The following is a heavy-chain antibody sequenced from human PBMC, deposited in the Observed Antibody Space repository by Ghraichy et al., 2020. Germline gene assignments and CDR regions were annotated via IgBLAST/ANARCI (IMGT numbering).Heavy chain of an antibody. V-gene: IGHV3-53*04. CDR1: GFTVSSNY. CDR2: IYSGGST. CDR3: ARDITMVRGVPGGDV. D-gene: IGHD3-10*01. J-gene: IGHJ6*02. Sequence: GESLNISCAASGFTVSSNYMSWVRQAPGKGLEWVSVIYSGGSTYYADSVKGRFTISRHNSKNTLYLQMNSLRAEDTAVYYCARDITMVRGVPGGDVWGQGTTVTVSS.